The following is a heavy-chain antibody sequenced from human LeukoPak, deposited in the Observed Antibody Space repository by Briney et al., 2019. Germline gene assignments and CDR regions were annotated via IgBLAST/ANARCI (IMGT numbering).Heavy chain of an antibody. CDR1: GGSFSGYY. V-gene: IGHV4-34*01. D-gene: IGHD3-10*01. CDR3: ARAGLPLYYGSGSYYDY. CDR2: INHSGST. Sequence: SETLSLTCAVYGGSFSGYYWSWIRQPPGKGLEWIGEINHSGSTNYNPSLKSRVTISVDTSKNQFSLKLSSVTAADTAVYYCARAGLPLYYGSGSYYDYWGRGSLVTVSS. J-gene: IGHJ4*02.